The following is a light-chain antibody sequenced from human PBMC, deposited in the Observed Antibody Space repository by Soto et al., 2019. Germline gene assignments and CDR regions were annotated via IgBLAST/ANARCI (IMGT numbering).Light chain of an antibody. CDR3: QQRSNWPPRFT. J-gene: IGKJ3*01. CDR1: QSVSYY. Sequence: EIVLTQSPATLSLSPGDRATLSCRASQSVSYYLAWYQQKPGQAPRLLIYDASNRATGIPARFRGSGSGTDFTLTISSLEPEDFAVYYSQQRSNWPPRFTYGPGTKVDIK. V-gene: IGKV3-11*01. CDR2: DAS.